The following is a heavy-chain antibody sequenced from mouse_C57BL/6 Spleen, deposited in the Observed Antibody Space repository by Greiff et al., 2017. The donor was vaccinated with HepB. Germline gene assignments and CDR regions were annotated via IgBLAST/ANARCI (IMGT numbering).Heavy chain of an antibody. J-gene: IGHJ4*01. D-gene: IGHD3-3*01. V-gene: IGHV1-64*01. CDR2: IHPNSGST. CDR3: ARSSYGHYYAMDY. Sequence: QVQLQQPGAELVKPGASVKLSCKASGYTFTSYWMHWVKQRPGQGLEWIGMIHPNSGSTNYNEKFKSKATLTVDKSSSTAYMQLSSLTSEDSAVYYGARSSYGHYYAMDYWGQGTSVTVSS. CDR1: GYTFTSYW.